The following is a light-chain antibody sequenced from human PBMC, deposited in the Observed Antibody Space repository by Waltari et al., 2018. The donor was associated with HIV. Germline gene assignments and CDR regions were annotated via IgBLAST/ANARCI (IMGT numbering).Light chain of an antibody. CDR1: TSNTGAGYD. J-gene: IGLJ1*01. V-gene: IGLV1-40*01. CDR2: GNS. CDR3: QSYDSSLSGYV. Sequence: QSVLTQPPSVPGAPGQRAPIPCTGSTSNTGAGYDGHRYQQLPGTAPKLLIYGNSNRPSGVPDRFSGSKSGTSASLAITGLQAEDEADYYCQSYDSSLSGYVFGTGTKVTVL.